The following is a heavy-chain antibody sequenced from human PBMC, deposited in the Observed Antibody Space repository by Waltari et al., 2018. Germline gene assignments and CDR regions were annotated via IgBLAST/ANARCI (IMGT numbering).Heavy chain of an antibody. Sequence: EVQVVESGGGLVQPGGSLRISCAASGFTFRDYWLDWVRQATGKGLEWVANRNQDGSEKHYAGSLKCRVTVSRDNAKNSLYLQINSLRAEDTAVYYCSNSLNYWGQGTLVTVSS. CDR3: SNSLNY. CDR2: RNQDGSEK. V-gene: IGHV3-7*01. J-gene: IGHJ4*02. CDR1: GFTFRDYW.